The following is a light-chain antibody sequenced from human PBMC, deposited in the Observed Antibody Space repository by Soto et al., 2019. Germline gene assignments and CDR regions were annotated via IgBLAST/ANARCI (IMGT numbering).Light chain of an antibody. CDR2: EVS. CDR1: SRDVGGYNY. V-gene: IGLV2-8*01. Sequence: QSVLTQPPSASGSPGQSVTISCTGTSRDVGGYNYVSWYQQHPGKAPKLMIDEVSKRPSGVPDRFSGSKSGNTASLTVSGLQAEDEADYYCSSYAGSNNLLFGGGTKLTVL. J-gene: IGLJ2*01. CDR3: SSYAGSNNLL.